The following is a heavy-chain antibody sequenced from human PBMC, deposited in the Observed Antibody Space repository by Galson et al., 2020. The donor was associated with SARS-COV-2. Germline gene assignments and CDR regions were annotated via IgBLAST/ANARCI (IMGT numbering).Heavy chain of an antibody. CDR2: IYPDDSAI. V-gene: IGHV5-51*01. CDR3: LRGSPGFECFGDY. CDR1: GYSFTRYW. Sequence: HGESLKISCQGSGYSFTRYWIAWVRQMPGKGLECIGIIYPDDSAIKYTPSFEGQVTISADRSINTAYLQWRSLRASDTAIYYCLRGSPGFECFGDYWGPGTLVTVSS. D-gene: IGHD3-10*01. J-gene: IGHJ4*01.